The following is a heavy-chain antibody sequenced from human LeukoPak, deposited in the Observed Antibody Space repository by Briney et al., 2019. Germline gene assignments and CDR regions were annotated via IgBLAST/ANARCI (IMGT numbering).Heavy chain of an antibody. CDR1: GGSISSYY. J-gene: IGHJ5*02. V-gene: IGHV4-4*07. CDR2: IYTSGST. CDR3: ARDFHEEYCSGGSCYXXXVGXFDP. D-gene: IGHD2-15*01. Sequence: SETLSLTCTVSGGSISSYYWSWIRQPAGKGLEWIGRIYTSGSTNYNPSLKSRVTMSVDTSKNQFSLKLSSVTAADTAVYYCARDFHEEYCSGGSCYXXXVGXFDPWGQXTLVTVS.